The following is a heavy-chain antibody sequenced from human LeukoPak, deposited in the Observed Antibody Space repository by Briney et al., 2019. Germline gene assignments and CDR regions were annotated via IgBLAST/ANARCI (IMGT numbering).Heavy chain of an antibody. V-gene: IGHV3-33*08. J-gene: IGHJ3*01. CDR2: IRYDGSNQ. CDR1: GFTFSSYG. CDR3: ARERQGTNSIHGMDGLDV. Sequence: PGRSLRLSCAASGFTFSSYGMHWVRQAPGKGLEWVAFIRYDGSNQYYTDSVKGRFTISRDNSKNTVYLQMSSLRVDDTAIYFCARERQGTNSIHGMDGLDVWGQGTVVTVSS. D-gene: IGHD4-11*01.